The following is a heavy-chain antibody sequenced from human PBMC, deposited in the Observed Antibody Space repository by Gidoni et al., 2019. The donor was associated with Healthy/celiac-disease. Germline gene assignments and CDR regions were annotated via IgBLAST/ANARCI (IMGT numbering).Heavy chain of an antibody. D-gene: IGHD5-18*01. CDR1: GFTVSHNY. V-gene: IGHV3-53*01. J-gene: IGHJ6*02. Sequence: EVQLVESGGGLIQPGGSLRLSCTASGFTVSHNYMRWVRQPPGKGLEGVSVIYSGGSTYYADSVKGRFTISRDKSKNTLYLQVNSLRAEDTAVYYCARGGYTAIYGDYYYGMDVWGQGTTVTVSS. CDR2: IYSGGST. CDR3: ARGGYTAIYGDYYYGMDV.